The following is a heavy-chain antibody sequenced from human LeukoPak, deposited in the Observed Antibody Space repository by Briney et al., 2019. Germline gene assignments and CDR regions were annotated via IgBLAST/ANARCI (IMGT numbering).Heavy chain of an antibody. CDR1: GGTFSSYA. CDR3: AKESTVTAGGFDY. V-gene: IGHV1-69*05. J-gene: IGHJ4*02. CDR2: IIPISGTA. Sequence: SVKVSCKASGGTFSSYAISWVRQAPGQGLEWMGGIIPISGTANYAQKFQGRVTITTDESTSTAYMELSSLRSEDTAVYYCAKESTVTAGGFDYWGQGTLVTVSS. D-gene: IGHD4-17*01.